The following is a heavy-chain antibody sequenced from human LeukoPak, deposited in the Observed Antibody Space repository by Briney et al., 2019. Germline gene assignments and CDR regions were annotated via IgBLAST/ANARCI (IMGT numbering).Heavy chain of an antibody. Sequence: SVKVSCKASGGTFSSYAISWVRQAPGQGLEWMGGIIPIFGTANYAQKFQGRVTITTGESTSTAYMELSSLRSDDTAVYYCASRTPTADNDYWGQGTLATVSS. CDR3: ASRTPTADNDY. CDR2: IIPIFGTA. V-gene: IGHV1-69*05. CDR1: GGTFSSYA. J-gene: IGHJ4*02. D-gene: IGHD6-25*01.